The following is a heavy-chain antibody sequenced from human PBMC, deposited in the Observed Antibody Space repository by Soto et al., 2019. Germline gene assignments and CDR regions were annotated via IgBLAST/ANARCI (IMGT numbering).Heavy chain of an antibody. CDR3: ATYGRRSGGYTLDY. CDR2: VYYTGET. Sequence: ETLSLTCSVPGGPMNVFYWTWIRQPPGKKLEWIGYVYYTGETNYNPSLQSRVTMSLDTSGSQFSLNLRSVTAADTAVYYCATYGRRSGGYTLDYWGQGMLVTVSS. D-gene: IGHD3-10*01. CDR1: GGPMNVFY. J-gene: IGHJ4*02. V-gene: IGHV4-59*01.